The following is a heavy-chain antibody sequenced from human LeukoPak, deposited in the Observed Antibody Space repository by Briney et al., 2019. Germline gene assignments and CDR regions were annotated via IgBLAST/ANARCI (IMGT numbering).Heavy chain of an antibody. Sequence: ASVKVSCKASGYTFTSYAMHWVRQAPGQRLEWMGWINAGNGNTKYSQEFQGRVTITRDTSASTAYMELSSLRSEDTAVYYCAAVHYHTRKIWFAELGRFRLAFYWFDPWGQGTLVTVSS. CDR3: AAVHYHTRKIWFAELGRFRLAFYWFDP. J-gene: IGHJ5*02. CDR1: GYTFTSYA. V-gene: IGHV1-3*03. D-gene: IGHD3-10*01. CDR2: INAGNGNT.